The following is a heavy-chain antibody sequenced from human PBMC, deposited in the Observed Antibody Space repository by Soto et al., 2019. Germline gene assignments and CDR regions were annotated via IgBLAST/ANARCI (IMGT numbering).Heavy chain of an antibody. CDR2: INAGNGNT. V-gene: IGHV1-3*01. D-gene: IGHD3-9*01. J-gene: IGHJ4*01. CDR1: GYTFTSYA. CDR3: ASGYFDWLVLDY. Sequence: ASVKVSCTASGYTFTSYAMHSVRQAPGQRLEWMGWINAGNGNTKYSQKFQGRVTITRDTSASTAYMELSSLRSEDTAVYYCASGYFDWLVLDYWGHGTLVTVSS.